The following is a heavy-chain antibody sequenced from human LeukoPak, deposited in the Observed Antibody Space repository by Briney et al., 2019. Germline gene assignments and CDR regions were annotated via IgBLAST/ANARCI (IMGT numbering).Heavy chain of an antibody. CDR3: ARELGAGVDGWSDGMDV. D-gene: IGHD5-24*01. CDR2: ISGRGISI. CDR1: GFSFSSYE. V-gene: IGHV3-48*03. J-gene: IGHJ6*02. Sequence: GGSLRLSCVAPGFSFSSYEMNWVRQAPGKELERVSYISGRGISIYYAASVKCRFTISRDNARNSLYLQMNSLRAEDTAVYYCARELGAGVDGWSDGMDVWGQGTTVTVSS.